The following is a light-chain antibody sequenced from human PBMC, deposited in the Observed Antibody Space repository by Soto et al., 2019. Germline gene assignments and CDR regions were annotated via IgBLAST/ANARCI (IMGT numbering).Light chain of an antibody. CDR1: QSVTTSY. Sequence: EIVLTQSPGTLSLSPGERATLSCRASQSVTTSYLAWYQRKPGQAPRLLIYGASSRATGTPNRFSGSGSGTDFTLTISRLEPEDCAVYYCQHYGSSPRFGQGTKVGIK. J-gene: IGKJ1*01. V-gene: IGKV3-20*01. CDR3: QHYGSSPR. CDR2: GAS.